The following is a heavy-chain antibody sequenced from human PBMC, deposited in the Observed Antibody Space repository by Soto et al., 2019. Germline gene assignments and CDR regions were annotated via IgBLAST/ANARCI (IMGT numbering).Heavy chain of an antibody. D-gene: IGHD3-3*01. CDR2: ISGSGGST. V-gene: IGHV3-23*01. CDR1: GFTFSSYA. CDR3: AKDPLRFLEWSSGGNDAFDI. Sequence: GGSLRLSCAASGFTFSSYAMSWVRQAPGKGLEWVSAISGSGGSTYYADSVKGRFTISRDNSKNTLYLQMNSLRAEDTAVYYCAKDPLRFLEWSSGGNDAFDIWGQGTMVTVSS. J-gene: IGHJ3*02.